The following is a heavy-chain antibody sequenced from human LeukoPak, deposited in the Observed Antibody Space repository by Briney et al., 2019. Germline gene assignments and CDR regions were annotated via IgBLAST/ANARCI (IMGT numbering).Heavy chain of an antibody. CDR1: GFTVSTNY. J-gene: IGHJ5*02. D-gene: IGHD6-19*01. V-gene: IGHV3-53*01. CDR3: ARDSSGWYDH. Sequence: GGSLRLSCAASGFTVSTNYMSWIRQAPGRGLEWVSVIYAGGTTYYADSVKGRFTISRDNSKNTLYLQMNSLRDEDTAVYYCARDSSGWYDHWGHGTLVTVSS. CDR2: IYAGGTT.